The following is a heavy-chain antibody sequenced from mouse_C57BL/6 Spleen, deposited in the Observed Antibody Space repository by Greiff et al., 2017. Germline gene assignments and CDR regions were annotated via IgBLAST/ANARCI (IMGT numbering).Heavy chain of an antibody. D-gene: IGHD1-1*01. CDR1: GYAFSSSW. V-gene: IGHV1-82*01. J-gene: IGHJ4*01. Sequence: VQLQQSGPELVKPGASVKISCKASGYAFSSSWMNWVKQRPGKGLEWIGRIYPGDGDTNYNGKFKGKATLTADKSSSTAYMQLSSLTSEDSAVYFFARSVTTGGDYWGQGTSVTVSS. CDR3: ARSVTTGGDY. CDR2: IYPGDGDT.